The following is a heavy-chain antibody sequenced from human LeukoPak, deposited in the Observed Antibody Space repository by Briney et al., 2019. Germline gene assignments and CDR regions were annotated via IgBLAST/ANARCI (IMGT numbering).Heavy chain of an antibody. D-gene: IGHD4-23*01. Sequence: SETLSLTCTVSGGSISSGDYYWSWIRQPPGKGLEWIGYIYYSGSTYYNPSLKSRVTISVDTSKNQFSLKLSSVTAADTAVYYCARDGGPTVLNPFDYWGQGTLVTVSS. CDR2: IYYSGST. V-gene: IGHV4-30-4*01. CDR3: ARDGGPTVLNPFDY. J-gene: IGHJ4*02. CDR1: GGSISSGDYY.